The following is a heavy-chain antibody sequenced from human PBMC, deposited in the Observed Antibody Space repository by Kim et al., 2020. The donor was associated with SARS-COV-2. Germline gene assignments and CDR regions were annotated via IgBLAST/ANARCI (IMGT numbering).Heavy chain of an antibody. V-gene: IGHV3-30*18. Sequence: GGSLRLSCAASGFTFSSYGMHWVRQAPGKGLEWVAVISYDGSNKYYADSVKGRFTISRDNSKNTLYLQMNSLRAEDTAVYYCAKDGPWFVESPGAFDIWG. CDR3: AKDGPWFVESPGAFDI. CDR2: ISYDGSNK. D-gene: IGHD3-10*01. J-gene: IGHJ3*02. CDR1: GFTFSSYG.